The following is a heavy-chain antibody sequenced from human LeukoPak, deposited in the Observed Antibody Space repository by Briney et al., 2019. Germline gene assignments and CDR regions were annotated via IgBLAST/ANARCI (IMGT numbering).Heavy chain of an antibody. CDR1: GFTFSTYA. V-gene: IGHV3-33*01. J-gene: IGHJ4*02. CDR2: IWHDGSNK. Sequence: GGSLRLSCAASGFTFSTYAMLWVRQAPGKGLEWVAVIWHDGSNKYYADSVKGRFTISRDNSKNTLYLQMDSLRAEDTAVYYCARSQYCSGGSCYRLGDYWGQGTLVTVSS. CDR3: ARSQYCSGGSCYRLGDY. D-gene: IGHD2-15*01.